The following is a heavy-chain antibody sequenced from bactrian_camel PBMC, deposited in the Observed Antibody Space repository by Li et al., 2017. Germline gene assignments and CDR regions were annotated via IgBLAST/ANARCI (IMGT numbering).Heavy chain of an antibody. CDR3: AAVTQSERCLTTAYDF. CDR2: SCSGALSL. J-gene: IGHJ4*01. CDR1: GFTFTNYW. V-gene: IGHV3S6*01. D-gene: IGHD1*01. Sequence: HVQLVESGGGLVQPGGSLRPSCAASGFTFTNYWMHWVRQGPGKGLEWVSSSCSGALSLVYADSVKGRFTISRDNAANTLYLQMNNLIPEDTAMYYCAAVTQSERCLTTAYDFWGQATQVTVS.